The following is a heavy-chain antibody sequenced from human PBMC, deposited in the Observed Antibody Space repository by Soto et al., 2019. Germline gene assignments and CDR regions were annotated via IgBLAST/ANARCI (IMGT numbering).Heavy chain of an antibody. CDR3: ARGDSSSGNWFDP. V-gene: IGHV1-3*01. D-gene: IGHD6-6*01. CDR2: INAGNGNT. J-gene: IGHJ5*02. CDR1: GYTFTSYA. Sequence: GASVKVSCKASGYTFTSYAMHWVRQAPGQRLEWMGWINAGNGNTKYSQKFQGRVTITRDTSASTAYMELSSLRSEDTAVYYCARGDSSSGNWFDPWGQGTLVTVSS.